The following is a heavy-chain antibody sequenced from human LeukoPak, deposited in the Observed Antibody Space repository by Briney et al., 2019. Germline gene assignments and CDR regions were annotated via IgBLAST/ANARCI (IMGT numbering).Heavy chain of an antibody. V-gene: IGHV3-7*04. Sequence: PGGSLRLSCAASGFTFSAYWVHWVRQAPGKGLERVAAIKQDGSEKYYVDSVKGRFTISRDDAKNSLYLQMNSLRAEDTAVYYCARDECSSTSCYAGIFDYWGQGTLVTVSS. CDR1: GFTFSAYW. D-gene: IGHD2-2*01. J-gene: IGHJ4*02. CDR3: ARDECSSTSCYAGIFDY. CDR2: IKQDGSEK.